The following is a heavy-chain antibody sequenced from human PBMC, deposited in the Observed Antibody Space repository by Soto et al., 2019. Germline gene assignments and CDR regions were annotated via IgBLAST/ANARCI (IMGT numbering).Heavy chain of an antibody. V-gene: IGHV4-39*01. CDR3: ARHHLQLGVGY. Sequence: SETLSLTCAVYGGSFSGYYWGWIRQPPGKGLEWIASIYYSGSSYYNPSLKSRVTISVDTSKSQFSLKLSSVTAADTAVYYCARHHLQLGVGYWGQGTRVTVSS. CDR2: IYYSGSS. J-gene: IGHJ4*02. D-gene: IGHD5-18*01. CDR1: GGSFSGYY.